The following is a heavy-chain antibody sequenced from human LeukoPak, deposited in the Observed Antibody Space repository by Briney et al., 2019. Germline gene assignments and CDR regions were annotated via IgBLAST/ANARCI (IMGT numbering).Heavy chain of an antibody. CDR2: TSSDLNVK. CDR3: AKDQHYDILTGYKGVYFDY. CDR1: GFTFRNYV. V-gene: IGHV3-30*18. J-gene: IGHJ4*02. Sequence: GGSLRLSCAASGFTFRNYVIHWVSQAPGKGLEWVAVTSSDLNVKLYADSVKGRFTISRDNSKNTLYLQMNSLRAEDTAVYYCAKDQHYDILTGYKGVYFDYWGQGTLVTVSS. D-gene: IGHD3-9*01.